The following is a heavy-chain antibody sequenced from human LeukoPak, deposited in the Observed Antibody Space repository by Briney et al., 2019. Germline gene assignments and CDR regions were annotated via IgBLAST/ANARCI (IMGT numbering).Heavy chain of an antibody. Sequence: GGSLRLSCAAFGFTCSSYWMSWVRQAPGKGLEWVANIKQDGSEKYYVDSVKGRFTISRDNAKNSLYLQMNSLRAEDTAVYYCARIRRGWSQNWDYWGQGTLVTVSS. CDR1: GFTCSSYW. J-gene: IGHJ4*02. D-gene: IGHD6-19*01. V-gene: IGHV3-7*01. CDR2: IKQDGSEK. CDR3: ARIRRGWSQNWDY.